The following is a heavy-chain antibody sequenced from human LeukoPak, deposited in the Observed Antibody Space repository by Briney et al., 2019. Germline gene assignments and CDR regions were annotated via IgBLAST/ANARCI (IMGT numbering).Heavy chain of an antibody. Sequence: GGSLRLSCGAFGFSLGSYSMDWVRQAPGKGLEWVSHINSGSSTTYYADSVKGRFTISRDNAGNSLYLQMNSLRAEDTAVYYCARVLLERPGIDSFDMWGQGTMVTVSS. CDR2: INSGSSTT. CDR1: GFSLGSYS. V-gene: IGHV3-48*01. CDR3: ARVLLERPGIDSFDM. D-gene: IGHD1-1*01. J-gene: IGHJ3*02.